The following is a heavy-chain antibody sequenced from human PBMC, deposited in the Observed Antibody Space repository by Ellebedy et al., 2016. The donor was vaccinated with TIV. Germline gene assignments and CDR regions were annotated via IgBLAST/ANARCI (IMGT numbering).Heavy chain of an antibody. D-gene: IGHD3-10*01. CDR1: GGSFLGYY. V-gene: IGHV4-34*01. Sequence: SETLSLXCSVQGGSFLGYYWSWIRQSPGKGLQWIGDINPSGGTNYTTSLKSRLTMSIDTSKWQVSLSLKSATAADTAVYYCARGRRFSASFHPMMSTFEVWGQGTMVIVSS. J-gene: IGHJ3*01. CDR3: ARGRRFSASFHPMMSTFEV. CDR2: INPSGGT.